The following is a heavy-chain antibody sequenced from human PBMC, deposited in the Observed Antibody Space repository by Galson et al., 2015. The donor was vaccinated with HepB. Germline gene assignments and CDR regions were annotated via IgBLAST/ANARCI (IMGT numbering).Heavy chain of an antibody. Sequence: SLRLSCAASGFTFSSYGMHWVRQAPGKGLEWVAVISYDGSNKYYADSVKGRFTISRDNSKNTLYLQMNSLRAEDTAVYYCAKEGVIAARTPFDYWGQGTLVTVSS. J-gene: IGHJ4*02. CDR1: GFTFSSYG. CDR2: ISYDGSNK. CDR3: AKEGVIAARTPFDY. D-gene: IGHD6-6*01. V-gene: IGHV3-30*18.